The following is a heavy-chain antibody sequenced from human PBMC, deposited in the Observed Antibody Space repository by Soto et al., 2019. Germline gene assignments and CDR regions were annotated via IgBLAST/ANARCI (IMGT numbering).Heavy chain of an antibody. CDR2: INPNSGGT. V-gene: IGHV1-2*02. CDR3: ARAEAWNYYDSSGYNDY. J-gene: IGHJ4*02. Sequence: ASVKVSCKASGSTFTGYYMHWVRQAPGQELEWMGWINPNSGGTNYAQKFQGRVTMTRDTSISTAYMELSRLRSDDTAVYYCARAEAWNYYDSSGYNDYWGQGTLVTVSS. CDR1: GSTFTGYY. D-gene: IGHD3-22*01.